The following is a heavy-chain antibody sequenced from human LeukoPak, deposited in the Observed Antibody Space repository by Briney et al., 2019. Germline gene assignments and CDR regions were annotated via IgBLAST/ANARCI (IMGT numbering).Heavy chain of an antibody. CDR3: ARSYSSSRYYYYGMDV. J-gene: IGHJ6*02. CDR1: GFTFSSYA. V-gene: IGHV3-30-3*01. Sequence: PGGSLRLPCAASGFTFSSYAMHWVRQAPGKGLEWVAVISYDGSNKYYADSVKGRFTISRDNSKNTLYLQMNSLRAEDTAVYYCARSYSSSRYYYYGMDVWGQGTTVTVSS. CDR2: ISYDGSNK. D-gene: IGHD6-13*01.